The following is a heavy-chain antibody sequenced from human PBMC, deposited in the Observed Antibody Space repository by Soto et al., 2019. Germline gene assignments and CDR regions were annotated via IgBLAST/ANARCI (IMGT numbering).Heavy chain of an antibody. J-gene: IGHJ4*02. Sequence: QVQLVESGGGVVQPGRSLRLSCAASGFTFSSYGIHWVRQAPGKGLEWVAVIWYDGSNKYYADSVKGRFTISRDNSKNTLYLQMNSLRAEDTAVYYCAREWYYGSGSRYLDYWGQGTLVTVSS. CDR2: IWYDGSNK. CDR1: GFTFSSYG. V-gene: IGHV3-33*01. D-gene: IGHD3-10*01. CDR3: AREWYYGSGSRYLDY.